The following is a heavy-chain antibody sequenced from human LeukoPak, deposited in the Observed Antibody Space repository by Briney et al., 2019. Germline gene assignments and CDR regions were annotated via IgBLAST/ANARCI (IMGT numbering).Heavy chain of an antibody. CDR2: ISPYSGDP. CDR3: ARMSNWNLGD. D-gene: IGHD1-1*01. CDR1: GYTFMNYC. Sequence: ASVKVSCTASGYTFMNYCITWARQAPGQGLEWMGWISPYSGDPKYAQKYQGRVTMTTDTSTTTAYMELRSLTSDDTAVYYCARMSNWNLGDWGKGTTVTVSS. V-gene: IGHV1-18*04. J-gene: IGHJ6*04.